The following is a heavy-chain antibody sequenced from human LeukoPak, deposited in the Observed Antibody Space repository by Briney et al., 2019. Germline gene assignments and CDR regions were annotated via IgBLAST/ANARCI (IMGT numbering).Heavy chain of an antibody. CDR3: ARDPYAPPSSDLQRSDS. J-gene: IGHJ5*01. CDR2: ITTSTGNP. D-gene: IGHD6-19*01. CDR1: GYIFTNYA. V-gene: IGHV7-4-1*02. Sequence: GASVKVSCAASGYIFTNYAINWMRQAPGQGLEWMGWITTSTGNPTYAQGFTGRFVFSSDTSVSTAYLQISSLRAEDTAVYYCARDPYAPPSSDLQRSDSWGQGTLVTVSS.